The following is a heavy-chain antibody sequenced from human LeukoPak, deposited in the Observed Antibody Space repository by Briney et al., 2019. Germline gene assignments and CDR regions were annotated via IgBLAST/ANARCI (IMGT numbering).Heavy chain of an antibody. D-gene: IGHD6-19*01. CDR2: INPNSGGT. J-gene: IGHJ4*02. CDR1: GGTFSSYA. Sequence: GASVKVSCKASGGTFSSYAISWVRQAPGQGLEWMGWINPNSGGTKFAQKFQGRVTMTRDTSISTAYMDLSRLRSDDTAVYYCARGSSSGWYENFDYWGQGTLVTVSS. CDR3: ARGSSSGWYENFDY. V-gene: IGHV1-2*02.